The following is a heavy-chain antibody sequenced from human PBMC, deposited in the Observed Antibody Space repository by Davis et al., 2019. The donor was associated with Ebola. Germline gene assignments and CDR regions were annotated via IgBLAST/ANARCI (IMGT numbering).Heavy chain of an antibody. V-gene: IGHV3-23*01. CDR2: ISGSGGST. CDR3: ANLLRYGGYEGSGY. J-gene: IGHJ4*02. Sequence: GESLKISCAASGFTFSSYWMSWVRQAPGKGLEWVSAISGSGGSTYYADSVKGRFTISRDNSKNTLYLQMNSLRAEDTAVYYCANLLRYGGYEGSGYWGQGTLVTVSS. D-gene: IGHD5-12*01. CDR1: GFTFSSYW.